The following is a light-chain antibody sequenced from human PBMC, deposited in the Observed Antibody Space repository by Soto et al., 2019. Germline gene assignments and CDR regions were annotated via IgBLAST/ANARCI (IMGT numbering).Light chain of an antibody. CDR2: AAS. CDR1: QGISNY. J-gene: IGKJ1*01. Sequence: DIQMTQSPSSLSASVGDRVTMTCRASQGISNYLAWYQQKPGKVPKLLIYAASTLQSGVPSRFSGSGSGTDFTLTISSLQTADVATYYCQKYNSAPSTFGQGTKVDI. CDR3: QKYNSAPST. V-gene: IGKV1-27*01.